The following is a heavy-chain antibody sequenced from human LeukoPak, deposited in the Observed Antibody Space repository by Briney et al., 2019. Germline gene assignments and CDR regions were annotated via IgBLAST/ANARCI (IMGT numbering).Heavy chain of an antibody. CDR3: ARGRHDFWSGYVPGYYYYYYMDV. CDR1: GYSISSGYY. D-gene: IGHD3-3*01. CDR2: IYHSGST. J-gene: IGHJ6*03. Sequence: SETLSLTCTVSGYSISSGYYWGWIRQPPGKGLEWIGSIYHSGSTYYNPSLKSRVTISVDTSKNQFSLKLSSVTAADTAVYYCARGRHDFWSGYVPGYYYYYYMDVWGKGTTVTVSS. V-gene: IGHV4-38-2*02.